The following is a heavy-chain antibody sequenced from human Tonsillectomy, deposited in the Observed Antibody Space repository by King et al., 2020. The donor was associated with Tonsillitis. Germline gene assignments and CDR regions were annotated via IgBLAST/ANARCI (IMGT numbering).Heavy chain of an antibody. CDR1: GFTFYSYA. D-gene: IGHD1-26*01. Sequence: VQLVESGGGLVQPGGSLRLSCAASGFTFYSYAMSWVRQAPGKGLEWVSGVSGSGGSTYYADSVKGRFTISRDNSKNTLYLQMNSLRVEDTAVYYCAKDSNSGSPSYFDKWGHGTLVTVSS. V-gene: IGHV3-23*04. CDR2: VSGSGGST. CDR3: AKDSNSGSPSYFDK. J-gene: IGHJ4*01.